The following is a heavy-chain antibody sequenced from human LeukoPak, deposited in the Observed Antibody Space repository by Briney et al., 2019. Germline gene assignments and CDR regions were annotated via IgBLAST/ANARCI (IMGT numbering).Heavy chain of an antibody. CDR3: IRDLFDDYSLDY. CDR2: INSDSSIM. J-gene: IGHJ4*02. V-gene: IGHV3-21*01. D-gene: IGHD3-16*01. CDR1: GFTFSSYS. Sequence: GGSLRLSCAASGFTFSSYSMNWVRQAPGKGLEWVSSINSDSSIMYYAESVKGRFTISRDNARNSLYPQMNSLRAEDTAVYYCIRDLFDDYSLDYWGQGALVTVSS.